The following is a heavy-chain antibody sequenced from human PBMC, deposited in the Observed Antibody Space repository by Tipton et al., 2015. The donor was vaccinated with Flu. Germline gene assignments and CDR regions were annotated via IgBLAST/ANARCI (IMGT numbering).Heavy chain of an antibody. CDR3: ATGLSSGWV. CDR2: MKPSSGNV. D-gene: IGHD6-19*01. J-gene: IGHJ4*02. Sequence: QLVQSGAEVKKPGASVKVSCKASGNTFIDYYIHWVRQAPGQGLEWMGWMKPSSGNVGYAKKFQGRVTLTRSTSISTAYMELSGLTSDDTAVYYCATGLSSGWVWGQGTLVTVSS. CDR1: GNTFIDYY. V-gene: IGHV1-8*02.